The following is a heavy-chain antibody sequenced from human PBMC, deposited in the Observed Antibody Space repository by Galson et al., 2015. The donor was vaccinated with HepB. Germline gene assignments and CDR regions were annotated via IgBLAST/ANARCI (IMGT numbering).Heavy chain of an antibody. D-gene: IGHD3-10*01. CDR1: GYTLAELS. CDR3: ATKESPSYGSGRPKIYYYGMRYYGMDV. V-gene: IGHV1-24*01. Sequence: SVKVSCKVSGYTLAELSMHWVRQAPGKGLEWMGGFDPEDGETIYAQKFQGRVTMTEDTSTDTAYMELSSLRSEDTAVYYCATKESPSYGSGRPKIYYYGMRYYGMDVWGQGTTVTVSS. J-gene: IGHJ6*02. CDR2: FDPEDGET.